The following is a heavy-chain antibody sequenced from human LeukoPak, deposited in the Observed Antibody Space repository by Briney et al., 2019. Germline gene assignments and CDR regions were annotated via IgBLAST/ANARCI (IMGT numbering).Heavy chain of an antibody. D-gene: IGHD2-15*01. CDR3: ARDHVVDGLVYDY. J-gene: IGHJ4*02. CDR1: GFTFRSHW. V-gene: IGHV3-7*01. Sequence: GGSLRLSCAASGFTFRSHWMSWVRQAPGKGLEWVANINQDGSEKYYVDSVKGRFTISRDNAKNSLYLQMNSLRAEDTAVYYCARDHVVDGLVYDYWGQGALVTVSS. CDR2: INQDGSEK.